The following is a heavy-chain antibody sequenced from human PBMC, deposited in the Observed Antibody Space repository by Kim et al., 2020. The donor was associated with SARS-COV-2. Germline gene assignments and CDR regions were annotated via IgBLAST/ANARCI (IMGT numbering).Heavy chain of an antibody. D-gene: IGHD1-26*01. CDR3: TRHVRSGSYYDWYFDL. J-gene: IGHJ2*01. Sequence: SVKGRFTISRDDSKNTAYLQMNSLKTEDTAVYYCTRHVRSGSYYDWYFDLWGRGTLVTVSS. V-gene: IGHV3-73*01.